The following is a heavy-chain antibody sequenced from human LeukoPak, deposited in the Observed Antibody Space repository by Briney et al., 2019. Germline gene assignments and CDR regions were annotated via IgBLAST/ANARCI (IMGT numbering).Heavy chain of an antibody. D-gene: IGHD5/OR15-5a*01. J-gene: IGHJ3*02. Sequence: GGSLRLSCAASVFTFSSFWMHWVRQAPGKGLVWVSRINSDGSSTSYADSVEGRFTISRDNTKNTLYLQMNSLRAEDTAVYYCAREGSTAFNIWGQGTMVTVSS. CDR3: AREGSTAFNI. CDR1: VFTFSSFW. CDR2: INSDGSST. V-gene: IGHV3-74*01.